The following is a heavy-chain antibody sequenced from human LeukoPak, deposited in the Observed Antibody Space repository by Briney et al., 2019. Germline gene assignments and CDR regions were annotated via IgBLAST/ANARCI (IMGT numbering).Heavy chain of an antibody. CDR3: ASIQINRNSSGWYGGFDY. CDR1: GYSFTSYW. J-gene: IGHJ4*02. CDR2: IYPGDSDT. V-gene: IGHV5-51*01. Sequence: GESLKISCKGSGYSFTSYWIGWVRQMPGKGLEWMGIIYPGDSDTRYSPSFQGQVTISADKSISTAYLQWSSLKASDTAMYCCASIQINRNSSGWYGGFDYWGQGTLVTVSS. D-gene: IGHD6-19*01.